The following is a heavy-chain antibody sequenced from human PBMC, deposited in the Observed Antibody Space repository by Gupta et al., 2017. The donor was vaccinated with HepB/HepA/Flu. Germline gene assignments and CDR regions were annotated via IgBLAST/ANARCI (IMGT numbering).Heavy chain of an antibody. V-gene: IGHV1-46*01. D-gene: IGHD3-3*01. Sequence: QVQLVQSGAEVKKPGASVRVSCKASGYTFISHYMHWVRQAPGQGLEWMGVINPTGDSTSDAQKFQGRINMTMDTATSTAYMELSSLISDDTAVYYCARDWSHTLFGVSDWWCDPWGQGTRVNVYS. J-gene: IGHJ5*02. CDR2: INPTGDST. CDR3: ARDWSHTLFGVSDWWCDP. CDR1: GYTFISHY.